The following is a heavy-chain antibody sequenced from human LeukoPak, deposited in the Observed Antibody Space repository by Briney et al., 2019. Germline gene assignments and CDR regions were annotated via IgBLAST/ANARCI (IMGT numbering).Heavy chain of an antibody. J-gene: IGHJ4*02. CDR2: INPNSGGT. V-gene: IGHV1-2*02. D-gene: IGHD6-19*01. CDR3: ARDTIAVAGDLDY. CDR1: GYTFTGYY. Sequence: ASVKVSCKASGYTFTGYYMHWVRQAPGQGLEWMGWINPNSGGTHYAQKFQGRVTMTRDTSISTAYMELSRLRSDDTAVYYCARDTIAVAGDLDYWGQGTLVTVSS.